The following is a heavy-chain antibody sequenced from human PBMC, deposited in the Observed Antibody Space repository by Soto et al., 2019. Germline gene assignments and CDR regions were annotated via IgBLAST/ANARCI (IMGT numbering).Heavy chain of an antibody. D-gene: IGHD3-16*01. V-gene: IGHV3-9*01. CDR3: VRLWGYTNNRLVPFDF. Sequence: GGSLRLSCVVSGFNFPDRAMHLVGQVPGRGLEWVSGIYWNSETIGYVDSVKGRFTISRDDSRNSLYLQMNSLRSEDTAVYYCVRLWGYTNNRLVPFDFWGQGTQVTVSS. CDR2: IYWNSETI. CDR1: GFNFPDRA. J-gene: IGHJ4*02.